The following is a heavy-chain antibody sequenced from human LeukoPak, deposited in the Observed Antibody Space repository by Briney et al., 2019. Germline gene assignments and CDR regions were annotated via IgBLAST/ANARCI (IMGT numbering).Heavy chain of an antibody. D-gene: IGHD3-22*01. J-gene: IGHJ4*02. CDR3: ARDSYYYDSRGYCYFGEYYFDN. Sequence: ASVKVSCKASGYTFTSYTMHWVRQAPGQRFEWMGWINAGNGNTKYSQKFQGRVTITRDTSASTAYMELGSLRSEDTAVYYCARDSYYYDSRGYCYFGEYYFDNWGQGTLVTVSS. CDR1: GYTFTSYT. V-gene: IGHV1-3*01. CDR2: INAGNGNT.